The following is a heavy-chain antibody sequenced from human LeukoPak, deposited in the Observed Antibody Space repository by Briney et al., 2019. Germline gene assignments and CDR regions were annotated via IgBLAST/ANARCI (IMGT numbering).Heavy chain of an antibody. CDR2: ISSSSSYI. V-gene: IGHV3-21*01. J-gene: IGHJ3*02. CDR3: AEDAGDAFDI. Sequence: GGSLRLSCAASGFTFSSYSMNWVRQAPGKGLEWVSSISSSSSYIYYADSVKGRFTISRDNAKNSLYLQMNSLGAEDTAVYYCAEDAGDAFDIWGQGTMVTVSS. CDR1: GFTFSSYS.